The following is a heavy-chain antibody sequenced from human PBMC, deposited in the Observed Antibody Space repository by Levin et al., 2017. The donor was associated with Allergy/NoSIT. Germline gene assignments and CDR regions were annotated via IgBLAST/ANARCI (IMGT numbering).Heavy chain of an antibody. J-gene: IGHJ4*02. V-gene: IGHV3-30-3*01. CDR3: AREQIPYSSGWYCYY. D-gene: IGHD6-19*01. CDR1: GFTFSSYA. Sequence: GESLKISCAASGFTFSSYAMHWVRQAPGKGLEWVAVISYDGSNKYYADSVKGRFTISRDNSKNTLYLQMNSLRAEDTAVYYCAREQIPYSSGWYCYYWGQGTLVTVSS. CDR2: ISYDGSNK.